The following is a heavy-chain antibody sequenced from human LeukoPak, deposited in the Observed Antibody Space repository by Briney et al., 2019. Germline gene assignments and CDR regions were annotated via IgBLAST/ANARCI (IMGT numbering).Heavy chain of an antibody. Sequence: PGGSLRLSCAASGFTFGSYSMNWVRQAPGKGLEWVSYISYSSNTIYYGDSVKGRFTISRDNAKNSLYLQMNSLRDEDTAVYYCARVAGDAFDIWGQGTMVTVSS. J-gene: IGHJ3*02. CDR1: GFTFGSYS. V-gene: IGHV3-48*02. CDR2: ISYSSNTI. CDR3: ARVAGDAFDI.